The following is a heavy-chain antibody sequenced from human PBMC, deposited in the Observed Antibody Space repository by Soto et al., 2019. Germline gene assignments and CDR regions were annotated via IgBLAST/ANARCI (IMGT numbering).Heavy chain of an antibody. Sequence: SETLSLTCTVSGGSISSGGYYWSWIRQHPGKGLEWIGYIYYSGSTYYNPSLKSRVTISVDTSKNQFSLKLSSVTAAHTTVYYCARKPRQEGNAFDIWGQGTMVTVSS. J-gene: IGHJ3*02. CDR2: IYYSGST. CDR3: ARKPRQEGNAFDI. V-gene: IGHV4-31*03. CDR1: GGSISSGGYY.